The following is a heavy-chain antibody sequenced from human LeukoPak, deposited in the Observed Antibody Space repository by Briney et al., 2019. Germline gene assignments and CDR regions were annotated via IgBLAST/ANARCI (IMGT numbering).Heavy chain of an antibody. D-gene: IGHD6-6*01. CDR3: AKDETARGYYYYMDV. J-gene: IGHJ6*03. V-gene: IGHV3-43*01. Sequence: GGSLRLSCAASGFTFDDYTMHWVRQAPGKGLEWVSLISWDGGSTYYADSVKGRFTISRDNSINSLYLQMNSLRTEDTALYYCAKDETARGYYYYMDVWGKGTTVTVSS. CDR2: ISWDGGST. CDR1: GFTFDDYT.